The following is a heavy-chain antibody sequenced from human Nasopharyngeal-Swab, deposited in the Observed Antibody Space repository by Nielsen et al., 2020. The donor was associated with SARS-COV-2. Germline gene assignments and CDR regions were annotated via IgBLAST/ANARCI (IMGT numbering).Heavy chain of an antibody. Sequence: WVRQAPGQGLEWMGRINPNSGGTNYAQKFQGRVTMTRDTSISTAYMELSRLRSDDTAVYYCARPHRRLTSYYYYGMDVWGQGTTVTVSS. CDR2: INPNSGGT. CDR3: ARPHRRLTSYYYYGMDV. D-gene: IGHD1-1*01. J-gene: IGHJ6*02. V-gene: IGHV1-2*06.